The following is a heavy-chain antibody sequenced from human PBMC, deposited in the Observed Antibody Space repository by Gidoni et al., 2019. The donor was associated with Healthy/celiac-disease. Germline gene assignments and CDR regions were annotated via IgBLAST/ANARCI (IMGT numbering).Heavy chain of an antibody. Sequence: EVQLVESGGGLVKPGGSLRLSCAASGFTFSSSSMNWVSQAPGKGLEWVSSMSSSGSTIYYADLVKCRFTISRDNAKNSLYLQMNSLRAEDTAVYYCAREGNRTPITMIVVVTNVDYYYGMDVWGQGTTVTVSS. J-gene: IGHJ6*02. CDR1: GFTFSSSS. D-gene: IGHD3-22*01. CDR3: AREGNRTPITMIVVVTNVDYYYGMDV. CDR2: MSSSGSTI. V-gene: IGHV3-21*01.